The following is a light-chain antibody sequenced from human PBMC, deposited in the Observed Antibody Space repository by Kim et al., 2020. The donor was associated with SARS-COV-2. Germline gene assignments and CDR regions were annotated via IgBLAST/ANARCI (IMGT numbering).Light chain of an antibody. Sequence: CTGERDTRSCRASQSVSSSYLAWYQQKPGQAPRLLIYGASSRATGIPDRFSGSGSGTDFTLTISRLETEDFAVYYCQQYGSSPLYTFGQGTKLEI. V-gene: IGKV3-20*01. CDR1: QSVSSSY. CDR2: GAS. CDR3: QQYGSSPLYT. J-gene: IGKJ2*01.